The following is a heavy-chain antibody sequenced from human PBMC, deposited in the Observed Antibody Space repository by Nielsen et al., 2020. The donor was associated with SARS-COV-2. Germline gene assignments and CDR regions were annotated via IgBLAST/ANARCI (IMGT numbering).Heavy chain of an antibody. J-gene: IGHJ4*02. V-gene: IGHV3-23*01. CDR2: IGGSGSPT. D-gene: IGHD6-19*01. CDR1: GFTFSSYA. CDR3: ATTGDSSGWYRV. Sequence: GESLKISCGGSGFTFSSYAMSWVRQAPGKGLEWVSIIGGSGSPTYYTDSVKGRFTISRDNSKNTLYLQMNSLRVEDTAVYYCATTGDSSGWYRVWGQGTLVTVPS.